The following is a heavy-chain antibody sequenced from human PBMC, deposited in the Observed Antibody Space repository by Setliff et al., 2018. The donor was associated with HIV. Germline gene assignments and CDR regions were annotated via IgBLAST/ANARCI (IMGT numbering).Heavy chain of an antibody. Sequence: GGSLRLSCAASGFTFSSYWMSWVRQAPGKGLEWVTFIWYDGSDKYYLDSVKGRFTISRDNSKNTLYLQMNSLRAEDTAVYYCARDETTTIAVAGTGFDYWGQGTLVTVSS. CDR3: ARDETTTIAVAGTGFDY. J-gene: IGHJ4*02. CDR1: GFTFSSYW. CDR2: IWYDGSDK. D-gene: IGHD6-19*01. V-gene: IGHV3-33*08.